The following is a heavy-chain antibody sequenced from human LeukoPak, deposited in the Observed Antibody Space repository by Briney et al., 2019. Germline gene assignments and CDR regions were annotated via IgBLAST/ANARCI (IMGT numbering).Heavy chain of an antibody. CDR1: GYTFTSYG. D-gene: IGHD3-10*01. J-gene: IGHJ5*02. CDR2: ISAYNGNT. V-gene: IGHV1-18*01. Sequence: GASVKVSCKASGYTFTSYGISWVRQAPGQGLEWMGWISAYNGNTNYAQKLQGRVTMTTDTSTSTAYMELRSLRSDDTAVYYCARDYAPGMVRGATQKYNWFDPWGQGTLVTVSS. CDR3: ARDYAPGMVRGATQKYNWFDP.